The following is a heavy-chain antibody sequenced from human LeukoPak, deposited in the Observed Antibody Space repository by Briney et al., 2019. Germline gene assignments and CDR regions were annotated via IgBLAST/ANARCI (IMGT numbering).Heavy chain of an antibody. CDR1: GGSICSYY. CDR2: IYYSGST. D-gene: IGHD7-27*01. CDR3: GRVDRGVQTGYNFDN. J-gene: IGHJ4*02. Sequence: SETLSLTYSVSGGSICSYYWSCIRQPPGKGLEYIGYIYYSGSTNYNPSLKSRVTISLDTSKNQFSLKLNSVTAADTAVYYCGRVDRGVQTGYNFDNWVLETLVTVSS. V-gene: IGHV4-59*01.